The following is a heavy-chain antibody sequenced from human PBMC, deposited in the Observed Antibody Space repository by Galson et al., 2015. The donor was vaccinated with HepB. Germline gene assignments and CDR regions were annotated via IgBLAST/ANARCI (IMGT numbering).Heavy chain of an antibody. CDR1: GFTFSSYA. CDR3: ARDLNDFWSGSNAFDI. CDR2: ISYDGSNK. V-gene: IGHV3-30-3*01. Sequence: SLRLSCAASGFTFSSYAMHWVRQAPGKGLEWVAVISYDGSNKYYADSVKGRFTISRDNSKNTLYLQMNSLRAEDTAVYYCARDLNDFWSGSNAFDIWGQGTMVTVSS. J-gene: IGHJ3*02. D-gene: IGHD3-3*01.